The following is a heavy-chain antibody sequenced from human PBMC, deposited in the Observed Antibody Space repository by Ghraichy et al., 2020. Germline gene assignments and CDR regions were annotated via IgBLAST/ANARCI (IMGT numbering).Heavy chain of an antibody. CDR3: ARGEDHLIDY. CDR2: ISSSGSTI. CDR1: GFTFSSYE. D-gene: IGHD1-14*01. V-gene: IGHV3-48*03. J-gene: IGHJ4*02. Sequence: GGSLRLSCAASGFTFSSYEMNWVRQAPGKGLEWVSYISSSGSTIYYADSVKGRFTISRDNAKNSLYLQMNSLRAEDTAVYYCARGEDHLIDYWGQGTLVTVSS.